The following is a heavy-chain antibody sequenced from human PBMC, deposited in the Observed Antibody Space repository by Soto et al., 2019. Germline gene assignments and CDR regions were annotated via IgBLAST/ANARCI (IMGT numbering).Heavy chain of an antibody. CDR2: IYRDGST. V-gene: IGHV3-53*01. J-gene: IGHJ4*02. Sequence: EVQLVESGGGLIQPGGSLRLSCAASGFSVSSNYMTWVRQAPGKGLEWVSVIYRDGSTYYADSVKGRFTISRDNSRNTLYLQMNSLRGEATAMYYCARDHGAGYSLLYWGQGTLVTVSS. CDR1: GFSVSSNY. CDR3: ARDHGAGYSLLY. D-gene: IGHD2-15*01.